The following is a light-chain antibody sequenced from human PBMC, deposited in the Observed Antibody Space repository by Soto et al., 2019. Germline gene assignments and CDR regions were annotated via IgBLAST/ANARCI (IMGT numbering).Light chain of an antibody. CDR1: SSDIGAYNY. Sequence: QSVLARPASVSGSPGQSITISCTGSSSDIGAYNYVSWFQQYPGKAPKLIISEVSNRPSGVSNRFSGSKSGTAASLTISGLQTEDEADYFCFSFTTDRTHVFGTGTKVTVL. CDR3: FSFTTDRTHV. J-gene: IGLJ1*01. CDR2: EVS. V-gene: IGLV2-14*01.